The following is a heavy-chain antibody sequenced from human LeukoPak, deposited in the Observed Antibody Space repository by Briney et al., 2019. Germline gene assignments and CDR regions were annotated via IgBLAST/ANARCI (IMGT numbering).Heavy chain of an antibody. J-gene: IGHJ4*02. D-gene: IGHD6-19*01. CDR1: GGTFSSYA. CDR3: ARAHSSGSLPFDY. Sequence: ASVKVSCKASGGTFSSYAISWVRQAPGQGLEWMGGIIPIFGTANYAQKFQGRVTITADKSTSTAYMELSSLRSDDTAVYYCARAHSSGSLPFDYWGQGTLVTVSS. V-gene: IGHV1-69*06. CDR2: IIPIFGTA.